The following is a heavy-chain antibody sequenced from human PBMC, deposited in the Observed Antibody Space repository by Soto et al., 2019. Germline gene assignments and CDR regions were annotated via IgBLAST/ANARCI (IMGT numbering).Heavy chain of an antibody. CDR2: MKSYGSGGAV. J-gene: IGHJ5*01. Sequence: EVQLAESGGDLVKPGGSLRLSCVVSGLKFSDAWMNWVRQAPGKGLEWVGRMKSYGSGGAVDYAAPVKGRFTISRDDPKNTLYLQMNSLKTDDTGMYFCAWDSGGYYRVASWGQGTLVTVSS. CDR3: AWDSGGYYRVAS. V-gene: IGHV3-15*07. D-gene: IGHD3-22*01. CDR1: GLKFSDAW.